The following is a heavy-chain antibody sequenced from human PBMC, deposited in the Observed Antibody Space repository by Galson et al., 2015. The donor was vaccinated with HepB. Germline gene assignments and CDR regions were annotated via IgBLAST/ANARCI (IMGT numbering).Heavy chain of an antibody. CDR2: VIPIFGTA. CDR1: GGTFSSYA. J-gene: IGHJ5*02. V-gene: IGHV1-69*13. CDR3: ARETLTTSGWFDP. D-gene: IGHD4-17*01. Sequence: SVKVSCKASGGTFSSYAFSWVRQAPEQGLEWMGGVIPIFGTANYAQKFQGRVTITSDESTSTAFMELSSLRSEDTAVYYCARETLTTSGWFDPWGQGTLVTVSS.